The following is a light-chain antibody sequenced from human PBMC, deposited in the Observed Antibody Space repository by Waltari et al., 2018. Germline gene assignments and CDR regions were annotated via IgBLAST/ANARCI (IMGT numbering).Light chain of an antibody. CDR1: QSVLHTNNKNY. Sequence: DIVMTQSPDSLAGSLGERATINCKSSQSVLHTNNKNYLAWYQQKPGTPPKLLIYWASTRESGVPDRFSGSGSGTDFTLAISSLQAEDVAVYYCQQYYSAPNTFGQGTNVEIK. J-gene: IGKJ2*01. CDR2: WAS. V-gene: IGKV4-1*01. CDR3: QQYYSAPNT.